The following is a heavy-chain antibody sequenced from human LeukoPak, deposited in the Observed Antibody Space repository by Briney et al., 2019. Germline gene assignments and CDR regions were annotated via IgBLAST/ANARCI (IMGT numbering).Heavy chain of an antibody. V-gene: IGHV1-46*01. Sequence: ASVKVSCKTSGDSFTTYYFHWVRQAPGQGLEWVATINPKDGSTNYAENFRGRVTLTRDTSTTTLYMDLHSLESADTAVYYCARDRGCTTSSCYRTGLRWFDPWGQGTLVIVSS. J-gene: IGHJ5*02. CDR2: INPKDGST. D-gene: IGHD2-2*01. CDR3: ARDRGCTTSSCYRTGLRWFDP. CDR1: GDSFTTYY.